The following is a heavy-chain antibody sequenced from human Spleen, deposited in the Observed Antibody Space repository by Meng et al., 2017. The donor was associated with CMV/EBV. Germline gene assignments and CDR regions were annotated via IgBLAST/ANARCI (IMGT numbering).Heavy chain of an antibody. J-gene: IGHJ6*02. Sequence: GGSLRLSCAPSGFSFNKYAMHWVRQAPGKGLEWVTVISFDGKNKYYADSVKGRFTISRDNSKNTLYLQLSSLSPDDTAVYYCARELRLRFLESMGVWGHGTTVTVSS. CDR1: GFSFNKYA. CDR3: ARELRLRFLESMGV. D-gene: IGHD3-16*01. CDR2: ISFDGKNK. V-gene: IGHV3-30*04.